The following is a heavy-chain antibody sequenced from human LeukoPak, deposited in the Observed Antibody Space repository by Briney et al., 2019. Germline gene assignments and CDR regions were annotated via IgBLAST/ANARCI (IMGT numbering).Heavy chain of an antibody. CDR3: ARDFLHSFKGGWFDP. J-gene: IGHJ5*02. Sequence: SETPSLTCTVSGGSISSYYWSWIRQPAGKGLEWIGRIYTSGSTNYNPSLKSRVTMSVDTSKNQFSLKLSSVTAADTAVYYCARDFLHSFKGGWFDPWGQGTLVTVSS. CDR1: GGSISSYY. V-gene: IGHV4-4*07. CDR2: IYTSGST. D-gene: IGHD2-15*01.